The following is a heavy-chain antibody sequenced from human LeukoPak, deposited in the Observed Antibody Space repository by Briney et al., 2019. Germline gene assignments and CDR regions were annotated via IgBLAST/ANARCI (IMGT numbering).Heavy chain of an antibody. V-gene: IGHV3-30-3*01. Sequence: GRSLRLSCAASGFTFSNYAMHWDRQAPGKGLEWVAVISNDGSNKHYADSVKGRFTISRDNSKNTLYLQMNSLRAEDTAVYYCAKVRIAAAGGEFDYWGQGTLVTVSS. CDR2: ISNDGSNK. CDR1: GFTFSNYA. D-gene: IGHD6-13*01. CDR3: AKVRIAAAGGEFDY. J-gene: IGHJ4*02.